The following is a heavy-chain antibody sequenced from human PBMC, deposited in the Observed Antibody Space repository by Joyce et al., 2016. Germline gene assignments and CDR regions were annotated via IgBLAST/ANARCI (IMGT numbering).Heavy chain of an antibody. CDR1: GVSISHTGYY. CDR3: AREIYCGGDCFRPFDY. CDR2: IYYNGNT. V-gene: IGHV4-31*03. J-gene: IGHJ4*02. Sequence: QVQLQESGPGLVKPSQTLSLTCNVSGVSISHTGYYWDWIRQHPKTGLEWLGYIYYNGNTYYNPSLKSRLTISLDKSKTHFSLRLTSVTAADTAVYYCAREIYCGGDCFRPFDYWGQGISVTVSS. D-gene: IGHD2-21*02.